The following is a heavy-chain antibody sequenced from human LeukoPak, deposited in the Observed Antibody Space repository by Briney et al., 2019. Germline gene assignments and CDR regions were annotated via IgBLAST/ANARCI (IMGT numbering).Heavy chain of an antibody. CDR3: ARRWGYCSSTSCRTFDY. CDR2: INHSGST. J-gene: IGHJ4*02. Sequence: SETLSLTCAVYGGSFSGYYWSWIRQPPGKGLEWIGEINHSGSTNYNPSLKSRVTISVDTSKNQFSLKLSSVTAADTAVYYCARRWGYCSSTSCRTFDYWGQGTLVTVSS. CDR1: GGSFSGYY. V-gene: IGHV4-34*01. D-gene: IGHD2-2*01.